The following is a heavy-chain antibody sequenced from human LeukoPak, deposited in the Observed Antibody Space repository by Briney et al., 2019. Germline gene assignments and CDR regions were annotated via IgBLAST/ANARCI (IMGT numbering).Heavy chain of an antibody. CDR1: GGSISSSSYY. V-gene: IGHV4-39*07. CDR2: IYYSGST. Sequence: SETLSLTCTVSGGSISSSSYYWGWIRQPPGKGLEWIGSIYYSGSTYYNPSLKSRVTISVDTSKNQFSLKLSPVTAADTAVYYCARVGSGSVLTYYFDYWGQGTLVTVSS. J-gene: IGHJ4*02. CDR3: ARVGSGSVLTYYFDY. D-gene: IGHD1-26*01.